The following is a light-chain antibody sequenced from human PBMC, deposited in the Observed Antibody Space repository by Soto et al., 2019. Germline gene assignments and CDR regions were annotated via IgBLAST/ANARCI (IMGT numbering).Light chain of an antibody. Sequence: EIVLTQSPGTLSLSPGESATLSCRASQSVNSRFLAWYQHKPGQAPRLLIYAASTRATGIPDRFSGSASGTDFFTLTISRVEPEDFAVYYCQRYGDSPQNTFGQGTKLEIK. CDR2: AAS. CDR1: QSVNSRF. CDR3: QRYGDSPQNT. V-gene: IGKV3-20*01. J-gene: IGKJ2*01.